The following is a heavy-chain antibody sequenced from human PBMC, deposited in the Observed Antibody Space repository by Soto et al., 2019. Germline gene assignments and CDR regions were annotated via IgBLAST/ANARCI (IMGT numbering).Heavy chain of an antibody. CDR1: GYTFISYG. V-gene: IGHV1-18*01. J-gene: IGHJ6*02. CDR3: ARVYSSPTYYYYYGMDV. D-gene: IGHD5-18*01. CDR2: INAYNGNT. Sequence: QVQLVQSGTEVKKPGASVKVYCRASGYTFISYGISWVRQAPGQGLEWMGWINAYNGNTNYGQKLQGRVTMTSDTSTSTAYLELRSLRSDDTAVYYCARVYSSPTYYYYYGMDVWGQGTTVTVSS.